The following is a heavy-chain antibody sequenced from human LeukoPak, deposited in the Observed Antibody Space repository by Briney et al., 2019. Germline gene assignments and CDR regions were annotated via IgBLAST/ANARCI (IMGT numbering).Heavy chain of an antibody. CDR3: VRANYPSYFYYMDV. D-gene: IGHD1-7*01. J-gene: IGHJ6*03. Sequence: PGGSLRLSRAASGLTFSSYSMNWVRQAPGKGLEWVSSISSSSSYIYYADSVKGRFTISRDNTKNSLYLQMSRLRADDTAFYYCVRANYPSYFYYMDVWGKGTLVTVSS. CDR2: ISSSSSYI. CDR1: GLTFSSYS. V-gene: IGHV3-21*04.